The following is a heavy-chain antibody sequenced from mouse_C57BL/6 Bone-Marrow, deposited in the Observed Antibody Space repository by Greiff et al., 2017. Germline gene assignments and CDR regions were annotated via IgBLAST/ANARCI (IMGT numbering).Heavy chain of an antibody. CDR3: AKRVKYAKDY. J-gene: IGHJ4*01. Sequence: VQLQQSGPELVKPGASVKISCKASGYAFSSSWMNWVQQRPGKGLEWIGRIYPGDGDTNYNGKFKGKATLTTDKSSSTAYLQLSSLTSEDSAVYFCAKRVKYAKDYWGQGTSVTVSS. V-gene: IGHV1-82*01. CDR1: GYAFSSSW. CDR2: IYPGDGDT.